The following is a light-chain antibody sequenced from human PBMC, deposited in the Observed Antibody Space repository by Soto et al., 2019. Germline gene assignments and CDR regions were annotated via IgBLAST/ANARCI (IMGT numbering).Light chain of an antibody. J-gene: IGKJ1*01. CDR1: QCISSH. CDR3: QQYNSYWT. V-gene: IGKV1-5*03. CDR2: KAS. Sequence: DIQLTQSPSFLSASVGYRFTITCRASQCISSHLAWYQQKPGKAPKLLIYKASSLESGVPSRFSGSGSGTEFTLTISSLQPDDFATYYCQQYNSYWTFGQGTKVDIK.